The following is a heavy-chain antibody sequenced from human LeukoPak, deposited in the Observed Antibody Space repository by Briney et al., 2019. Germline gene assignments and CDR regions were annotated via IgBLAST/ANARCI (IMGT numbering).Heavy chain of an antibody. CDR2: IYYSWST. CDR1: GGSISSYY. J-gene: IGHJ6*03. Sequence: SETLSLTCTVSGGSISSYYWSWIRQPPGKGLEWIGYIYYSWSTNYNPSLKSRVTISVDTSKNQFSLKLSSVTAADTAVYYCARGYCSGGSCYSYYYYNYMDVWGKGTTVTVSS. D-gene: IGHD2-15*01. CDR3: ARGYCSGGSCYSYYYYNYMDV. V-gene: IGHV4-59*12.